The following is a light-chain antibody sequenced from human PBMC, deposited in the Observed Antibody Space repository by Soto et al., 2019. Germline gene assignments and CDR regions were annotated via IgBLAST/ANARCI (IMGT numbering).Light chain of an antibody. CDR2: EVS. CDR1: ASDLGAYKY. J-gene: IGLJ1*01. CDR3: SSYTNSSSLV. Sequence: QSALTQPASVSGSPGQSITISCTGTASDLGAYKYVSWYQQHPDKAPKLILYEVSRRPSGVSNRFPGSKSANTASLTISGLLAEDEADYSCSSYTNSSSLVFGTRTNVTGL. V-gene: IGLV2-14*03.